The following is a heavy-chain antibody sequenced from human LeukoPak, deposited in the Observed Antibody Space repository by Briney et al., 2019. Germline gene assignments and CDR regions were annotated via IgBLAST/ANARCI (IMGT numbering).Heavy chain of an antibody. CDR2: IASDGSST. CDR3: AREILRDGSYLIED. D-gene: IGHD1-26*01. Sequence: GGSLRLSCAASGFTFSSYWMNWVRQAPGKGLVWVSRIASDGSSTTYADSVKGRFSISRDNAKNTLYLQMNSLRVEDTAVYYCAREILRDGSYLIEDWGQGILVTVSS. V-gene: IGHV3-74*01. J-gene: IGHJ4*02. CDR1: GFTFSSYW.